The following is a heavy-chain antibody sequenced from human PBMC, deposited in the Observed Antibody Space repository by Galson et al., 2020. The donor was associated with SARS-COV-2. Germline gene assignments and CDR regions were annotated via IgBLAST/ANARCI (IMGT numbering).Heavy chain of an antibody. CDR3: ITEFLGWGSLSFYRDVC. CDR1: GFTFRNAW. CDR2: IKSKVLGETT. D-gene: IGHD1-26*01. J-gene: IGHJ4*02. V-gene: IGHV3-15*01. Sequence: GGSLRLSCAASGFTFRNAWMNWVRQTPGKGLEWVGRIKSKVLGETTDYAAPVEGRFTIARDDSINTLYLQMSSLKTEDTAVYYCITEFLGWGSLSFYRDVCWGQGTLVTVSS.